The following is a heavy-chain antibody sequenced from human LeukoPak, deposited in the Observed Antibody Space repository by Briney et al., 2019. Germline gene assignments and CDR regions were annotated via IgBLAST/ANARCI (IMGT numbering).Heavy chain of an antibody. Sequence: PGGSLRLSCAASGFTFSSYDMHWVRQATGKGPEWVSAIGTAGDTYYPGSVKGRFTISRENAKNSLYLQMNSLRAGDTAVYYCARAPPQQLVLWGGYYYGMDVWGQGTTVTVSS. CDR3: ARAPPQQLVLWGGYYYGMDV. D-gene: IGHD6-13*01. V-gene: IGHV3-13*01. CDR1: GFTFSSYD. J-gene: IGHJ6*02. CDR2: IGTAGDT.